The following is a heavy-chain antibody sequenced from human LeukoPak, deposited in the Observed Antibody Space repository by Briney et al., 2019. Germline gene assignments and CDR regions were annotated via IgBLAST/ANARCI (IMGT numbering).Heavy chain of an antibody. J-gene: IGHJ6*03. V-gene: IGHV1-18*01. Sequence: ASVKVSCKASGYTFTSYGISWVRQAPGQGLEWMGWISAYNGNTNYAQKLQGRVTMTTDTSTSTAYMELRSLRSDDTAVYYCARGRYDFWSAYYTPRGAYYYYMDVWGKGTTVTVSS. D-gene: IGHD3-3*01. CDR3: ARGRYDFWSAYYTPRGAYYYYMDV. CDR2: ISAYNGNT. CDR1: GYTFTSYG.